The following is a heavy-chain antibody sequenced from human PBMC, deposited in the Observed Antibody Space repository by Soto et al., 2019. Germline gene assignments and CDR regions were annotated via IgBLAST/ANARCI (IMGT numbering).Heavy chain of an antibody. D-gene: IGHD5-18*01. CDR1: GGSISSGDYY. Sequence: SETLSLTCTVSGGSISSGDYYWSWIRQPPGKGLEWIGYIYYSGSTYYNPSLKSRVTISVDTSKNQFSLKLSSGTAADTAVYYCARGGDTAMEYYYYYYGMDAWGQGTTVTVSS. CDR3: ARGGDTAMEYYYYYYGMDA. J-gene: IGHJ6*02. CDR2: IYYSGST. V-gene: IGHV4-30-4*01.